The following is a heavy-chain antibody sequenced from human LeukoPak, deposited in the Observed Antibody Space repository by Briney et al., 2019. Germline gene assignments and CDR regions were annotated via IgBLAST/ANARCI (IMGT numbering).Heavy chain of an antibody. CDR3: ARGKSQSGSALDY. D-gene: IGHD6-25*01. CDR2: INHSGST. CDR1: GGSFSGYY. Sequence: SETLSLTCAVYGGSFSGYYWSWIRQPPGKGLEWIGEINHSGSTNYNPSLKSRVTISVDKSKNQFSLKLSSVTAADTAVYYCARGKSQSGSALDYWGQGTLVTVSS. J-gene: IGHJ4*02. V-gene: IGHV4-34*01.